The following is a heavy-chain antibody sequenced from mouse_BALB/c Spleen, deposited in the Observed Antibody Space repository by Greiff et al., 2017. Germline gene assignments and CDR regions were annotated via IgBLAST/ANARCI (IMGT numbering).Heavy chain of an antibody. D-gene: IGHD1-1*01. CDR3: ARRITIDY. V-gene: IGHV1-7*01. CDR1: GYTFTSYW. J-gene: IGHJ2*01. Sequence: QVQLKESGAELAKPGASVKMSCKASGYTFTSYWMHWVKQRPGQGLEWIGYINPSTGYTEYNQKFKDKATLTADKSSSTAYMQLSSLTSEDSAVYYCARRITIDYWGQGTTLTVSS. CDR2: INPSTGYT.